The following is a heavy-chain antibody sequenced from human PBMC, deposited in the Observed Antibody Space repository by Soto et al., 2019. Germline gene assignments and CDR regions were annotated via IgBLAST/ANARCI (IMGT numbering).Heavy chain of an antibody. J-gene: IGHJ4*02. V-gene: IGHV1-69*02. Sequence: QVQLVQSGAEVKKPGSPVKVSCKASGGTFSSYTISWVRQAPGQGLEWMGRIIPILGIANYAQKFQGRVTITADKSTSTAYMELSSLRSEDTAVYYCAGATAIVVVVAATRPLDYWGQGTLVTVSS. CDR1: GGTFSSYT. CDR3: AGATAIVVVVAATRPLDY. D-gene: IGHD2-15*01. CDR2: IIPILGIA.